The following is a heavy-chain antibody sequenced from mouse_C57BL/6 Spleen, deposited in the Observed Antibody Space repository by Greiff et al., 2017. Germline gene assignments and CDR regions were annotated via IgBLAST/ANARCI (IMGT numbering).Heavy chain of an antibody. CDR3: ARREDGPYYARDY. D-gene: IGHD1-1*01. V-gene: IGHV1-18*01. Sequence: VHVKQSGPELVKPGASVKIPCKASGYTFTDYNMDWVKQSHGKSLEWIGDINPNNGGTIYNQKFKGKATLTVYKSSSTAYMELRSLTSEDTAVDYCARREDGPYYARDYWGQGTSVTVSS. CDR2: INPNNGGT. J-gene: IGHJ4*01. CDR1: GYTFTDYN.